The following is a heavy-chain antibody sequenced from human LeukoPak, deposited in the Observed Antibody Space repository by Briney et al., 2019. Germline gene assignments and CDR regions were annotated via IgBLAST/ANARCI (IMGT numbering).Heavy chain of an antibody. Sequence: GGSLRLSCAASGFTFSTFAMSWVRQAPGKGLEWVSAISGSDGATYYADSVKGRFTVSRDNSKNTLYLQMKSLGAEDTAVYYCAKAHAGYCTNTACYYYMDVWGKGTTVTVSS. J-gene: IGHJ6*03. D-gene: IGHD2-8*01. CDR1: GFTFSTFA. CDR3: AKAHAGYCTNTACYYYMDV. CDR2: ISGSDGAT. V-gene: IGHV3-23*01.